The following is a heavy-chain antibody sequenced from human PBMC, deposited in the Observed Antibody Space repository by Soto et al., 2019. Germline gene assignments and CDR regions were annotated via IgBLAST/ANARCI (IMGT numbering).Heavy chain of an antibody. Sequence: SETLSLTCTVSGGSISSGGYYWSWIRQHPGKGLEWIGYIYYSGSTYYNPSLKSRVTISVDTSKNQFSLKLSSVTAADTAVYYCARVGYCSGGSCYSFPWFDPWGQGTLVTVSS. D-gene: IGHD2-15*01. CDR3: ARVGYCSGGSCYSFPWFDP. V-gene: IGHV4-31*03. CDR2: IYYSGST. J-gene: IGHJ5*02. CDR1: GGSISSGGYY.